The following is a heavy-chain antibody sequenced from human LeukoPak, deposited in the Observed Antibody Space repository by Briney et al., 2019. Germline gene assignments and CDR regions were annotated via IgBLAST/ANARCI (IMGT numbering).Heavy chain of an antibody. V-gene: IGHV3-64*01. D-gene: IGHD1-26*01. CDR1: GFTFSSYA. J-gene: IGHJ6*03. Sequence: PGGSLRLSCAASGFTFSSYAMHWVRQAPGKGLEYVSAISSNGGSTYYANSVKGRFTISRDNSKNTLYLQMGSLRAEDMAVYYCARDNRIVWREPPPDYYYYYMDVWGKGTTVTVSS. CDR2: ISSNGGST. CDR3: ARDNRIVWREPPPDYYYYYMDV.